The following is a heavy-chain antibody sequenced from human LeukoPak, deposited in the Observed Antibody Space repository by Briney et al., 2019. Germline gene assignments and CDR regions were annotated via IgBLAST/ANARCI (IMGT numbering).Heavy chain of an antibody. CDR2: IYYSGST. CDR3: ARAEKGLRLFSYYYNGMDV. J-gene: IGHJ6*02. D-gene: IGHD5-12*01. V-gene: IGHV4-59*01. CDR1: GGSISSYY. Sequence: SETLSLTCTVSGGSISSYYWSWIRQPPGKGLEWIGYIYYSGSTNYNPSLESRVTISVDTSKNQFSLKLSSVTAADTAVYYCARAEKGLRLFSYYYNGMDVWGQGTTVTVSS.